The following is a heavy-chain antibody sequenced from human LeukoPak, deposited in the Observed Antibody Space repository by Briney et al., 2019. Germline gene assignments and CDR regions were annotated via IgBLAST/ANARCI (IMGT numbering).Heavy chain of an antibody. D-gene: IGHD3-22*01. CDR1: GFTFSSYG. CDR2: IWYDGSNK. V-gene: IGHV3-33*01. Sequence: GGSLRPSCAASGFTFSSYGMHWVRQAPGKGLEWVAVIWYDGSNKYYADSVKGRFTISRDNSKNTLYLQMNSLRAEDTAVYYCARMNYYDSSGYYYPYFDYWGQGTLVTVSS. CDR3: ARMNYYDSSGYYYPYFDY. J-gene: IGHJ4*02.